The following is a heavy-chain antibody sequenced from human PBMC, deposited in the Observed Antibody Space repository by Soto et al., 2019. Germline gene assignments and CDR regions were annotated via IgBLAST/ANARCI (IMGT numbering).Heavy chain of an antibody. CDR1: GGTFSNYP. Sequence: QVQLVQSGAEVKKPGSSVKVSCKASGGTFSNYPISWVRQAPGQGLEWMGGIIPIFGTVNYAQKFQGSVTITADESTSTDYMELRSMRSEDTAVYYCARGNHRWLQLWYFDLWGRGTLVTVSS. CDR3: ARGNHRWLQLWYFDL. D-gene: IGHD5-12*01. V-gene: IGHV1-69*12. CDR2: IIPIFGTV. J-gene: IGHJ2*01.